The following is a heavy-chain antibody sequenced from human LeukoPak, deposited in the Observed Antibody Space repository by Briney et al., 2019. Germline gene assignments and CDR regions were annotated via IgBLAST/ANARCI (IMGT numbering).Heavy chain of an antibody. V-gene: IGHV3-23*01. Sequence: GGSLRLSCAASGFTFSSYAMNWVRQAPGKGLEWVSAVSGGGGSTYYADSVKGRFTISRDNSKNTPYLQLNSLRAEDTAVYFCAKDRPTYGSGSPIDYWGQGTLVTVSS. CDR1: GFTFSSYA. D-gene: IGHD3-10*01. CDR2: VSGGGGST. J-gene: IGHJ4*02. CDR3: AKDRPTYGSGSPIDY.